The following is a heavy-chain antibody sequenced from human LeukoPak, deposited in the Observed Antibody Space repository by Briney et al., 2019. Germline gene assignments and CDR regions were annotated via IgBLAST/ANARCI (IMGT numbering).Heavy chain of an antibody. D-gene: IGHD3-9*01. J-gene: IGHJ4*02. V-gene: IGHV1-69*13. CDR3: ARAEGYDILTGMGGDY. CDR1: GGTFSSYA. Sequence: ASVKVSCKASGGTFSSYAISWVRQAPGQGLEWMGGIIPIFGTANYAQKFQGRVTITADESTSTAHMELSSLRSEDTAVYYCARAEGYDILTGMGGDYWGQGTLVTVSS. CDR2: IIPIFGTA.